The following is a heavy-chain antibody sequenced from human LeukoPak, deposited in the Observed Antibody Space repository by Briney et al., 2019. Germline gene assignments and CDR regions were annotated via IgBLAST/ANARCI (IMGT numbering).Heavy chain of an antibody. CDR1: GYTFTGYY. D-gene: IGHD6-25*01. CDR3: ARERTPGSGYGVDY. V-gene: IGHV1-2*02. J-gene: IGHJ4*02. Sequence: GASVKVSCKASGYTFTGYYIHWVRQAPGQGLEWMGCINPNINGTNYAQKFQGRVTMTGERSISTAYMELSRLRSDDTAVYYCARERTPGSGYGVDYWGPGSVVTVSS. CDR2: INPNINGT.